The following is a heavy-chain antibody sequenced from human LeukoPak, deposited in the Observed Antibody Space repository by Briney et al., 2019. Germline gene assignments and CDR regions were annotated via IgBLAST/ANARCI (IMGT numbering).Heavy chain of an antibody. CDR1: GFAFRKYS. D-gene: IGHD5-24*01. CDR3: AREDRDRDAFDI. J-gene: IGHJ3*02. CDR2: ISRDGGTA. V-gene: IGHV3-64*01. Sequence: PGGSLRLSCAASGFAFRKYSIHWVRQAPWKGLEYVSGISRDGGTADYANSVKGRFTISRDNSKNTLYLQMGSLRAEDMAVYYCAREDRDRDAFDIWGQGTMVTVSS.